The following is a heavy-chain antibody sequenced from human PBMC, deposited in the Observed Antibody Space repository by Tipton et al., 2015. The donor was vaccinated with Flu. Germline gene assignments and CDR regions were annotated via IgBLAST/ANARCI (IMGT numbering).Heavy chain of an antibody. Sequence: SLRLSCAASTFNFNDYMMHWVRQAPGKGLEWLAVIWWDGSKTYYGDSVRGRFTISRDNSKNTVFLQMNSLTAEDTAVYYCARGAGGPATAYDCWGQGTLVTVSS. CDR3: ARGAGGPATAYDC. CDR1: TFNFNDYM. CDR2: IWWDGSKT. J-gene: IGHJ4*02. V-gene: IGHV3-33*01. D-gene: IGHD1-1*01.